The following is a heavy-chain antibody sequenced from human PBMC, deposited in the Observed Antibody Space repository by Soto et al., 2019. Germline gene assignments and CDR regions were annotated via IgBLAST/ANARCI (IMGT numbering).Heavy chain of an antibody. CDR3: ARADTAMVPTDKYYYYYGMDV. CDR1: GGTFSSYA. D-gene: IGHD5-18*01. J-gene: IGHJ6*02. Sequence: QVQLVQSGAEVKKPGSSVKVSCKASGGTFSSYAISWVRQAPGQGLEWMGGIIPIFGTANYAQKFQGRVTITADESTSTAYMELSSLRSEDTAVYYCARADTAMVPTDKYYYYYGMDVWGQGTTVTVSS. CDR2: IIPIFGTA. V-gene: IGHV1-69*01.